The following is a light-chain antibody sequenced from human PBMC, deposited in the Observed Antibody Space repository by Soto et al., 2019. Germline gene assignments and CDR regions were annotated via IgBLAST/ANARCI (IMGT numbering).Light chain of an antibody. Sequence: EIVLTQSPGTLSLSPGERATLSCRASQSVNLNYLAWYQQKPGQAPRLLIYGASSRATGIPGRFSGSGSGTEFTLTVSRLEPEDVAVYYCQQYGSAPFTFGPGTKVDIK. CDR2: GAS. CDR1: QSVNLNY. CDR3: QQYGSAPFT. V-gene: IGKV3-20*01. J-gene: IGKJ3*01.